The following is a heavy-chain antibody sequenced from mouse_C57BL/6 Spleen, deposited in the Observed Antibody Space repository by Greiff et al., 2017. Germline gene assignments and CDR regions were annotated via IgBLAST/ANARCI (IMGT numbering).Heavy chain of an antibody. V-gene: IGHV5-6*01. CDR2: ISSGGSYT. D-gene: IGHD1-1*01. Sequence: EVKLMESGGDLVKPGGSLKLSCAASGFTFSSYGMSWVRQTPDKRLEWVATISSGGSYTYYPDSVKGRFTISRDNAKNTLYLQMSSLKSEDTAMYYCARHEGGSSPFDYWGQGTTLTVSS. J-gene: IGHJ2*01. CDR1: GFTFSSYG. CDR3: ARHEGGSSPFDY.